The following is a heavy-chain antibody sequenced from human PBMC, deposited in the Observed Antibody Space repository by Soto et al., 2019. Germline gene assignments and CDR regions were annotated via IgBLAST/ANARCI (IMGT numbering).Heavy chain of an antibody. J-gene: IGHJ5*02. CDR2: IDWDDDK. CDR1: GFSLSTSGMR. D-gene: IGHD6-13*01. V-gene: IGHV2-70*04. CDR3: ARSIVAAGNRWFDP. Sequence: SGPTLVNPTQTHTLTCTFSGFSLSTSGMRVSWIRQPPGKALEWLARIDWDDDKLYSTSLKTRLTISKDTSKNQVVLTMTNMDPVDTATYYCARSIVAAGNRWFDPWGQGTLVTVSS.